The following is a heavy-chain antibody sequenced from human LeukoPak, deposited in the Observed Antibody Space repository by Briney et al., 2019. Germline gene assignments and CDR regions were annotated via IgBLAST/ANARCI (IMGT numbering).Heavy chain of an antibody. D-gene: IGHD6-13*01. CDR2: MNPNSGNT. Sequence: ASVKVSCKASGYTFTSYDINWVRQATGQGLEWLGWMNPNSGNTGYAQNFQGRVTMPRNTSISTAYMELSSLRSEDTAVYYCARGVVTAAGSYGPAYYFDYWGQGTLVTVSS. CDR3: ARGVVTAAGSYGPAYYFDY. V-gene: IGHV1-8*01. J-gene: IGHJ4*02. CDR1: GYTFTSYD.